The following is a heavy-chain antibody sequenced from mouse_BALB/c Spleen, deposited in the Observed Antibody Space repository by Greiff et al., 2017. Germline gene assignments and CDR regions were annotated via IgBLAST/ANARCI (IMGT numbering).Heavy chain of an antibody. D-gene: IGHD1-1*01. Sequence: QVTLKESGPGILQPSQTLSLTCSFSGFSLSTYGIGVGWIRQPSGKGLEWLAHIWWNDNKYYNTALKSRLTISKDTSNNQVFLKIASVDTADTATYYCARIDYYYGSSEYFDVWGAGTTVTVSS. J-gene: IGHJ1*01. CDR3: ARIDYYYGSSEYFDV. CDR1: GFSLSTYGIG. CDR2: IWWNDNK. V-gene: IGHV8-11*01.